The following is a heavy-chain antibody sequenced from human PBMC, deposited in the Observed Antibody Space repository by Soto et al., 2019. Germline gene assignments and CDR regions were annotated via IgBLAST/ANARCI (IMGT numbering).Heavy chain of an antibody. D-gene: IGHD6-13*01. Sequence: SETLSLTCTVSGGSISSSSYYWGWIRQPPGKGLEWIGSIYYSGSTYYNPSLKSRVTISVDTSKNQFSLKLSSVTAADTAVYYCARRIAAAGRSYFDYWGQGTLVTVSS. CDR2: IYYSGST. J-gene: IGHJ4*02. CDR1: GGSISSSSYY. CDR3: ARRIAAAGRSYFDY. V-gene: IGHV4-39*01.